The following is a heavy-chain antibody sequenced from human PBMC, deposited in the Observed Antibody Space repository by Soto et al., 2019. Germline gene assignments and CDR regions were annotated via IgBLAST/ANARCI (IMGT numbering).Heavy chain of an antibody. V-gene: IGHV1-8*01. CDR2: MNPNSGDT. Sequence: QVQLVQSGAEVKKPGASVKVSCKASGCTFSDHDINWVRQASGQGPEWLGWMNPNSGDTGYAQNFQGRVTMTRDTSKRKAYMELSSLRSEDTAVYYCARVGGNWNDDYFDYWGQGTLVTVSS. CDR1: GCTFSDHD. D-gene: IGHD1-1*01. J-gene: IGHJ4*02. CDR3: ARVGGNWNDDYFDY.